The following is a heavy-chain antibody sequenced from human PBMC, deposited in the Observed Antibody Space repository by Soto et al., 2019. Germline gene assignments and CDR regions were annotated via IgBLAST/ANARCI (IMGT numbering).Heavy chain of an antibody. CDR1: GYTFTSYG. J-gene: IGHJ4*02. V-gene: IGHV1-18*01. Sequence: GASVKVSCKTSGYTFTSYGISWVRQAPGQGLERMGWITTDKGKTTYAQKFQGRVAMTTDTSTSTAYMELRSLRSDDTAVYYCATRSPAFDYWGQGTLVTVSS. CDR3: ATRSPAFDY. CDR2: ITTDKGKT.